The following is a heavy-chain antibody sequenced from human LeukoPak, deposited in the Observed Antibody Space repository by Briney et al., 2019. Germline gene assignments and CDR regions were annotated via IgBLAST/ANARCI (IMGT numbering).Heavy chain of an antibody. Sequence: VKVSCKSSGGTFSSYSISWVRQAPGQGLEGMGGIIPIFVTAKYAQKFQGRVTITTDESTSTAYMELSSLRSEDTAVYYCAREYSSWPVTTYLNWFDPWGQGTLVTVSS. CDR3: AREYSSWPVTTYLNWFDP. D-gene: IGHD4-17*01. V-gene: IGHV1-69*05. J-gene: IGHJ5*02. CDR2: IIPIFVTA. CDR1: GGTFSSYS.